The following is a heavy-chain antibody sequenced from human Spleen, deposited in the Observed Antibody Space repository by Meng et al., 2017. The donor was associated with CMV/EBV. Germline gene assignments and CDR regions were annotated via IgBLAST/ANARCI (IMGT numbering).Heavy chain of an antibody. Sequence: ASVKVSCKATGYTFTSYYMQWVRQAPGQGLEWMGIINPSGGSTTYARKFQGRVTMTRDTSTSTVYMELSSLRSEDTAVYYCAREASGWYWFDPWGQGTLVTVSS. J-gene: IGHJ5*02. V-gene: IGHV1-46*01. CDR3: AREASGWYWFDP. CDR2: INPSGGST. CDR1: GYTFTSYY. D-gene: IGHD6-19*01.